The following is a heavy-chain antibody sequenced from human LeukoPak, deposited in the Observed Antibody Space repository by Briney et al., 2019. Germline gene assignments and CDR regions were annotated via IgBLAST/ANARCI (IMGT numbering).Heavy chain of an antibody. D-gene: IGHD3-22*01. Sequence: SETLSLTCTVFGSSINSVYSWGWIRQPPGKGLEWIGSIYHNGNTYYNSSLKSRVTISVHTSENQFSLRLSSVTAADTAVYYCASYKTYYDSSGNPFDYWGQGTLVTVSS. CDR3: ASYKTYYDSSGNPFDY. V-gene: IGHV4-38-2*02. J-gene: IGHJ4*02. CDR2: IYHNGNT. CDR1: GSSINSVYS.